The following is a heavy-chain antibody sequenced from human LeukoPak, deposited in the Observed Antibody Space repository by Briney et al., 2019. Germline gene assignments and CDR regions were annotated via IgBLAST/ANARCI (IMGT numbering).Heavy chain of an antibody. CDR3: ARVQGTAAAGKGYYFDY. CDR2: TYYRSKWYN. Sequence: SQTLSLTCAISGDSVSSNSAAWNWIRQSPSRGLEWLGRTYYRSKWYNDYAVSVKSRLTINPDTSKNQFSLQLNSVTPEDTAVYYCARVQGTAAAGKGYYFDYWGQGSLVTVSS. CDR1: GDSVSSNSAA. D-gene: IGHD6-13*01. J-gene: IGHJ4*02. V-gene: IGHV6-1*01.